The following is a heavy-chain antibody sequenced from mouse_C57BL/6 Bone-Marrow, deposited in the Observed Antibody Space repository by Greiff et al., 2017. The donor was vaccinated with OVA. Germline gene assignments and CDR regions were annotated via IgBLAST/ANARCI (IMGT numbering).Heavy chain of an antibody. CDR2: INPNNGGT. Sequence: VQLQQSGPELVKPGASVKISCKASGYTFTDYYMNWVKQSHGKSLEWIGDINPNNGGTSYNQKFKGKATLTVDKSSSTAYMELRSLTSEDSAVYYCARSDHPWFAYWGQGTLVTVSA. CDR1: GYTFTDYY. CDR3: ARSDHPWFAY. J-gene: IGHJ3*01. V-gene: IGHV1-26*01.